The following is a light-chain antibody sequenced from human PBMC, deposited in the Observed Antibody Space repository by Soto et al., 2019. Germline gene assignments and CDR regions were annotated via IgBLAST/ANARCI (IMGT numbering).Light chain of an antibody. J-gene: IGKJ1*01. CDR3: QQSYSSPPT. CDR1: QSISNH. Sequence: DIQMTQSPSSLSASVEDRVIITCRASQSISNHLNWYQQKPGKAPKLLIFAASSLQSGVPSRFSGSRSGPDFPLTISSLQTDDFVTYYCQQSYSSPPTFGQGTKVEIK. CDR2: AAS. V-gene: IGKV1-39*01.